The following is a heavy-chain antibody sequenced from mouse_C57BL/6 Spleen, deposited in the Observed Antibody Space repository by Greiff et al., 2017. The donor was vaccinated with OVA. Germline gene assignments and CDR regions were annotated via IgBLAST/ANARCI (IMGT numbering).Heavy chain of an antibody. D-gene: IGHD2-2*01. Sequence: QVQLKESGAELVRPGASVTLSCKASGYTFTDYEMHWVKQTPVHGLEWIGAIDPETGGTAYNQKFKGKAILTADKSSSTAYMELRSLTSEDSAVYYCTRSEDYGYVAYWGQGTLVTVSA. CDR2: IDPETGGT. CDR1: GYTFTDYE. CDR3: TRSEDYGYVAY. V-gene: IGHV1-15*01. J-gene: IGHJ3*01.